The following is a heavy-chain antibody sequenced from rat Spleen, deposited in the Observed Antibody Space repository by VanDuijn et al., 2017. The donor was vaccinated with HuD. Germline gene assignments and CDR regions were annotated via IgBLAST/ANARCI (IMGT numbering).Heavy chain of an antibody. J-gene: IGHJ2*01. CDR1: GFTFDDYY. D-gene: IGHD5-1*01. Sequence: EVKLVETGGGLVQPGRSLKLSCAASGFTFDDYYMAWVRQAPTKGLEWVASISPSGGSTYYRDSVKGRFTISRNNPKSTLYLQMDSLRSEDTATYYCTTDKTNWADYWGQGVMVTVSS. CDR2: ISPSGGST. V-gene: IGHV5-27*01. CDR3: TTDKTNWADY.